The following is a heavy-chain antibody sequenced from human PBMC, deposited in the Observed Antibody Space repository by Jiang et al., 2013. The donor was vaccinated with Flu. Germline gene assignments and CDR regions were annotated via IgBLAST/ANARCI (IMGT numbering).Heavy chain of an antibody. CDR2: ISYDGSNK. Sequence: QLVESGGGVVQPGRSLRLSCAASGFTFSSYAMHWVRQAPGKGLEWVAVISYDGSNKYYADSVKGRFTISRDDSKNTLYLQMNSLRAEDTAVYYCAREPGEAFGGYYGGEWGQGTLVTVSS. V-gene: IGHV3-30-3*01. CDR1: GFTFSSYA. CDR3: AREPGEAFGGYYGGE. D-gene: IGHD3-16*01. J-gene: IGHJ4*02.